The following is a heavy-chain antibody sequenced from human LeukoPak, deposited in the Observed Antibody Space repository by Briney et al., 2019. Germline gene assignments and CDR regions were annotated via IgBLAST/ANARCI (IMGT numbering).Heavy chain of an antibody. CDR1: GYSFSSYW. J-gene: IGHJ4*02. Sequence: GESLKISCQGSGYSFSSYWIGWVRQMPGKGLEWMGIIYPRDSNTRYSPSFQGQVTISADKSISTAYLQWSSLKASGTAMYYCATRYNYYDSSGYYYFDYWGQGTLVTVSS. V-gene: IGHV5-51*01. D-gene: IGHD3-22*01. CDR2: IYPRDSNT. CDR3: ATRYNYYDSSGYYYFDY.